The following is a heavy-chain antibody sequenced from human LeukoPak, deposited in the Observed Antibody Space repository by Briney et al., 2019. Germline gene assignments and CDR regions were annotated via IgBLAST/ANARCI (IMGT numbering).Heavy chain of an antibody. V-gene: IGHV3-64D*09. Sequence: PGGSLRLSCSASGFTFSSYAMHWVRQAPGKGLEYVSAISSNGGSTYYADSVKGRFTISRDNSKNTLYPQMSRRRAEDTAVYYCLKGYCSSISCYGDCWGQGTLVTVSS. CDR3: LKGYCSSISCYGDC. CDR2: ISSNGGST. J-gene: IGHJ4*02. D-gene: IGHD2-2*01. CDR1: GFTFSSYA.